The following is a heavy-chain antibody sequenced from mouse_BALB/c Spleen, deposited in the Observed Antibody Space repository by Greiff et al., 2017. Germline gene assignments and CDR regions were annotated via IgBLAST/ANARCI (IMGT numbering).Heavy chain of an antibody. J-gene: IGHJ2*01. CDR2: ISSGGSYT. V-gene: IGHV5-6-4*01. CDR3: TRTYSGSSYFDY. CDR1: GFTFSSYT. Sequence: EVQLVESGGGLVKPGGSLKLSCAASGFTFSSYTMSWVRQTPGKRLEWVATISSGGSYTYYPDSVKGRITISRDNAKNTLYLQMSSLKSEDTAMYYCTRTYSGSSYFDYWGQGTTLTVSS. D-gene: IGHD1-1*01.